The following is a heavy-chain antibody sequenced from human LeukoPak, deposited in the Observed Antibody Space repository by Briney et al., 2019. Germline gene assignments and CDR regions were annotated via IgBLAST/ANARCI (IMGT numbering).Heavy chain of an antibody. CDR3: ARVGCYGSGSWPYGGRWSFDI. CDR1: GGSFSGYY. J-gene: IGHJ3*02. Sequence: SETLSLTCAVYGGSFSGYYWSWIRQPPGKGLEWIGEINHSGSTNYNPSLKSRVTISVDTSKNQFSLKLSSVTAADTAVYYCARVGCYGSGSWPYGGRWSFDIWGQGTMVTVSS. V-gene: IGHV4-34*01. CDR2: INHSGST. D-gene: IGHD3-10*01.